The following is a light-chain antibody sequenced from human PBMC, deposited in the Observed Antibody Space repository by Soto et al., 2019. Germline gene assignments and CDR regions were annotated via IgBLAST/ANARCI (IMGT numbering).Light chain of an antibody. V-gene: IGKV1-9*01. Sequence: DIQMTQSPSSLSASVGDRVTITCRASQGISSYLAWYQQKPGKAPKLLIYAASTLQSGVPSRFSGSGSVTEFTLTISSLPPEDFATYYCQQLNSYRTFGQGTKVDI. CDR1: QGISSY. CDR2: AAS. CDR3: QQLNSYRT. J-gene: IGKJ1*01.